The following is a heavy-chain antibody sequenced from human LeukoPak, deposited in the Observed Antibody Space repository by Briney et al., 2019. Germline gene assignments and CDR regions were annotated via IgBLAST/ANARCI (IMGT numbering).Heavy chain of an antibody. CDR3: ARDSSGYQGGAFDI. Sequence: SETLSLTCAVSGGSISSGGYSWSWIRQPPGKGLEWIGYIYHSGSTYYNPSLKSRVTISVDRSKNQFSLKLSSVTAADTAVYYCARDSSGYQGGAFDIWGQGTMVTVSS. J-gene: IGHJ3*02. D-gene: IGHD3-22*01. V-gene: IGHV4-30-2*01. CDR1: GGSISSGGYS. CDR2: IYHSGST.